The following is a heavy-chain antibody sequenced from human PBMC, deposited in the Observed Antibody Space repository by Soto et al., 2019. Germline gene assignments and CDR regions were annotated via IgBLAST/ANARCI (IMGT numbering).Heavy chain of an antibody. J-gene: IGHJ4*02. CDR1: GFTFSSSA. V-gene: IGHV3-30-3*01. CDR3: ARDKRDLRFLEWSYYFDY. Sequence: GGSLRLSCAASGFTFSSSAMHWVRQAPGKGLEWVAVISYDGSNKYYADTVKGRFTISRDNSKNTIYLQMKSLRAEDTAVYYCARDKRDLRFLEWSYYFDYWGQGTLVTVSS. D-gene: IGHD3-3*01. CDR2: ISYDGSNK.